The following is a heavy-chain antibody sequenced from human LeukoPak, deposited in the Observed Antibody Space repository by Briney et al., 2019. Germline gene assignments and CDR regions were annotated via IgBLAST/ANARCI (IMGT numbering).Heavy chain of an antibody. J-gene: IGHJ4*02. D-gene: IGHD4-23*01. CDR2: INHSGST. CDR1: GGSISSYY. V-gene: IGHV4-34*01. CDR3: ARGARWPVSDY. Sequence: SETLSLTCTVSGGSISSYYWSWIRQPRGKGLEWIGEINHSGSTNYNPSLKSRVTISVDTSKNQFSLKLSSVTAADTAVYYCARGARWPVSDYWGQGTLVTVSS.